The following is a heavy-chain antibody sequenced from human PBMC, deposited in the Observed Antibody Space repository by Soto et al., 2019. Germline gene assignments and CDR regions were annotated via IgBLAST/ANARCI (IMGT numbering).Heavy chain of an antibody. J-gene: IGHJ4*02. V-gene: IGHV3-21*06. CDR3: VRENEMAGATSAFEY. D-gene: IGHD1-26*01. CDR1: GFRFNSYS. Sequence: GSLRLSCEASGFRFNSYSMNWVRQAPQKGLEWVSLIDARSNYIYYADSVKGRFTISRDNARNSLYLQMDSLRVEDTAVYYCVRENEMAGATSAFEYWGQGTPVTVSS. CDR2: IDARSNYI.